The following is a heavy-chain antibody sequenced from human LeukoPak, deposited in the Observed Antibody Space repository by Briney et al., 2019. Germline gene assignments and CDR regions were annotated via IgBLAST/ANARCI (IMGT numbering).Heavy chain of an antibody. CDR2: ISSSSSYI. CDR3: AREDRILIGNDAFDL. CDR1: GFTFTSYT. J-gene: IGHJ3*01. D-gene: IGHD2/OR15-2a*01. Sequence: GGSLRLSCAASGFTFTSYTMNWVRQAPGKGLEWVSSISSSSSYIYYADSVKGRFTISRDNAKNTLYLQMNSLRVEDTAVYYCAREDRILIGNDAFDLWGQGTTVTVSS. V-gene: IGHV3-21*01.